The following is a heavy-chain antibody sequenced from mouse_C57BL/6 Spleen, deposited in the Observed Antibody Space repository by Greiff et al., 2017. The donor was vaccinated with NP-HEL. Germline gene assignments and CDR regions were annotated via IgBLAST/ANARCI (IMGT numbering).Heavy chain of an antibody. D-gene: IGHD6-1*01. CDR2: IDPSDSVT. J-gene: IGHJ4*01. Sequence: QVQLQQPGAELVRPGSSVKLSCKASGYTFTSYWMHWVKQRPIQGLEWIGNIDPSDSVTHYNQKFKDKATFTVDKASSTAYMQLTSLTSEDSAVYYCAREGKKGRGGYAMDYWGQGTSVTVSS. CDR1: GYTFTSYW. CDR3: AREGKKGRGGYAMDY. V-gene: IGHV1-52*01.